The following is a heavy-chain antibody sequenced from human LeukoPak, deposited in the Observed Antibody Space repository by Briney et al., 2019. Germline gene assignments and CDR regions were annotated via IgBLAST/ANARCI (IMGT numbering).Heavy chain of an antibody. J-gene: IGHJ4*02. CDR2: IWYDGSNK. D-gene: IGHD3-3*01. CDR3: ARGKYYDFWSGYPSLDY. CDR1: GFRFSTYD. Sequence: GRSLRLSCAASGFRFSTYDMHWVRQAPGKGLEWVAVIWYDGSNKYYADSVKGRFTISRDNSKNTLYLQMNSLRAEDTAVYYCARGKYYDFWSGYPSLDYWGQGTLVTVSS. V-gene: IGHV3-33*08.